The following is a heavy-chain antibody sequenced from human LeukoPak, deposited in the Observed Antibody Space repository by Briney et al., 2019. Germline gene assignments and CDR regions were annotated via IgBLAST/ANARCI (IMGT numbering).Heavy chain of an antibody. CDR3: ARGVVVVAAGRVMDV. CDR1: GYSISSGYY. CDR2: IYHSGST. J-gene: IGHJ6*03. D-gene: IGHD2-15*01. V-gene: IGHV4-38-2*02. Sequence: PSETLSLTCTVSGYSISSGYYWGWIRQPPGKGLEWIGSIYHSGSTYYNPSLKSRVTISVDTSKNQFSLKLSSVTAADTAVYYCARGVVVVAAGRVMDVWGKGTTVTVSS.